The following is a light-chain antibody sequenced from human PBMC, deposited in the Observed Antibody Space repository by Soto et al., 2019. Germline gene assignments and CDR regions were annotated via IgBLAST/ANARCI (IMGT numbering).Light chain of an antibody. J-gene: IGLJ1*01. CDR2: EGS. Sequence: QSALTQPASVSGSPGQSITISCTGTSSDLGSYNLVSWYQQHPDKAPKLMIYEGSQRPSGVSNRFSGSKSGNTASLTISGLQAEDEADYYCCSYAGSTTPYVFGTGTKVTVL. V-gene: IGLV2-23*01. CDR1: SSDLGSYNL. CDR3: CSYAGSTTPYV.